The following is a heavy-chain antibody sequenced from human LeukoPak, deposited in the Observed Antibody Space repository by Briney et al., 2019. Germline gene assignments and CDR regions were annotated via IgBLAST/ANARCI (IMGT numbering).Heavy chain of an antibody. Sequence: GGSLRLSCAASGFTFSSYWMHWVRQAPGKGLVWVSRINSDGSSTSYADSVKGRFTISRDNAKNTLYLQMNSLRAEDTAVYYCTRVITVVTPVDWFDPWGQGTLVTVSS. CDR2: INSDGSST. D-gene: IGHD4-23*01. CDR1: GFTFSSYW. J-gene: IGHJ5*02. CDR3: TRVITVVTPVDWFDP. V-gene: IGHV3-74*01.